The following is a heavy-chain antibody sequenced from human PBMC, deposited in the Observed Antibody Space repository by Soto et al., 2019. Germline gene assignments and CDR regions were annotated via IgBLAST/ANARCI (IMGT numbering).Heavy chain of an antibody. V-gene: IGHV4-4*02. Sequence: SETLSLTCVVSGGSISSSNWWSWVRQSPGKGLEWSGEIYYNGNTMYNESLKSRVTISIDPSKNHFSLELSSVTAADTAVYYCARTYSGYDRSFDYWGQGTLVTVSS. CDR2: IYYNGNT. CDR1: GGSISSSNW. D-gene: IGHD5-12*01. CDR3: ARTYSGYDRSFDY. J-gene: IGHJ4*02.